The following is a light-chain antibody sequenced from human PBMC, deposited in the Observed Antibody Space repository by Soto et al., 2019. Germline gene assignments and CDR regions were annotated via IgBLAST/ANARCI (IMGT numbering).Light chain of an antibody. V-gene: IGLV1-40*01. Sequence: QSVLTQPPSVSGAPGQRVTISCTGTSSNIGAGFDVHWYQQLPGTAPKLLISGNINRPSGVPDRISGSRSGTSASLAITGLQDDDEGDFYCQSYDTSLRGALFGGGTKLTVL. J-gene: IGLJ2*01. CDR1: SSNIGAGFD. CDR3: QSYDTSLRGAL. CDR2: GNI.